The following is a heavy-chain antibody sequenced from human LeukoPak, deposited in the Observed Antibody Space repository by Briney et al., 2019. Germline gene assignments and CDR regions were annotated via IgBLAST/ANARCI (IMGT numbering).Heavy chain of an antibody. CDR2: ISYDGSNK. J-gene: IGHJ6*02. V-gene: IGHV3-30*18. Sequence: GRSLRLSCAASGFTFSSYGMHWVRQAPGKGLGWVAVISYDGSNKYYADSVKGRFTISRDNSKNTLYLQMNSLRAEDTAVYYCAKDRHYYGSGSYYPSYYYGMDVWGQGTTVTVSS. D-gene: IGHD3-10*01. CDR1: GFTFSSYG. CDR3: AKDRHYYGSGSYYPSYYYGMDV.